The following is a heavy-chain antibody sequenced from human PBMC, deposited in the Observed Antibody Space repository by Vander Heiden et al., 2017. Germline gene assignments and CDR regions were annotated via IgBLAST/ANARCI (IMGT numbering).Heavy chain of an antibody. J-gene: IGHJ6*02. CDR3: ARDSSPIQWLVRKSTPYGMDV. V-gene: IGHV1-18*01. Sequence: QVQLVQSGAEVKKPGASVKVSCKASGYTFTSYGISWVRQAPGQGLEWMGWISAYNGNTNYAQKLQGRVTMTTDTSTSTAYMELRSLRSDDTAVYYCARDSSPIQWLVRKSTPYGMDVWGQGTTVTVSS. D-gene: IGHD6-19*01. CDR2: ISAYNGNT. CDR1: GYTFTSYG.